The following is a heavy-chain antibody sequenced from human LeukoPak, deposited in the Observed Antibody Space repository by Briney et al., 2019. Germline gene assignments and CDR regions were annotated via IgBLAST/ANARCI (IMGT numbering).Heavy chain of an antibody. D-gene: IGHD6-19*01. CDR3: ARDSTLAAHTREHYYKMDV. CDR2: ISPSGGST. CDR1: GYTFTSYY. Sequence: GASVKVSCKASGYTFTSYYMHWVRQAPGQGLEWMGIISPSGGSTSYAQKFQGRVTMTRDTSTSTVYMELGSLRSEDTAVYYCARDSTLAAHTREHYYKMDVWGQGTTVTVSS. V-gene: IGHV1-46*01. J-gene: IGHJ6*02.